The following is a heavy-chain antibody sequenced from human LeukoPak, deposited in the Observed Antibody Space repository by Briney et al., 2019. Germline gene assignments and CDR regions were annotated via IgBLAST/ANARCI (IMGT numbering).Heavy chain of an antibody. D-gene: IGHD5-18*01. Sequence: SETPSLTCPVSGASVSHYYWNWVRLPPGKQLEWIGCIRPSGSVHRNPSLESRVTISVDTSKNQFSLKLSSVTAADTAVYYCASYTAGGGGLDYWGQGTLVTVSS. J-gene: IGHJ4*02. CDR2: IRPSGSV. V-gene: IGHV4-59*02. CDR1: GASVSHYY. CDR3: ASYTAGGGGLDY.